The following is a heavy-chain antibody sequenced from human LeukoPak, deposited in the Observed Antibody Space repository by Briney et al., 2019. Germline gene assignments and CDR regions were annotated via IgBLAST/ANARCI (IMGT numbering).Heavy chain of an antibody. Sequence: GESLKISCKGSGSSFTTYWIGWVRQMPGKGLEWMGIIYPGDSDTRYSPSFQGQVTISVDKSISTAYLQWSSLKASDTAMYYCARSRITTGIHRFDPWGQGTLVTVSS. CDR1: GSSFTTYW. D-gene: IGHD3-3*01. CDR2: IYPGDSDT. V-gene: IGHV5-51*01. CDR3: ARSRITTGIHRFDP. J-gene: IGHJ5*02.